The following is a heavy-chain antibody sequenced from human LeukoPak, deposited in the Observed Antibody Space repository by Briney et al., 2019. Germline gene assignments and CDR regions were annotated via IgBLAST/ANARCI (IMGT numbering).Heavy chain of an antibody. V-gene: IGHV1-18*01. J-gene: IGHJ3*02. CDR2: IRASNDDT. CDR1: GYRFTSYG. CDR3: ARGVTIFGVVIGAFDI. Sequence: ASVKVSCKASGYRFTSYGFSWVRQAPGQGLEWMGWIRASNDDTKYAQKLQGRVTMTTDTSTSTVYMELRSLRSDDTAVYYCARGVTIFGVVIGAFDIWGQGTMVTVSS. D-gene: IGHD3-3*01.